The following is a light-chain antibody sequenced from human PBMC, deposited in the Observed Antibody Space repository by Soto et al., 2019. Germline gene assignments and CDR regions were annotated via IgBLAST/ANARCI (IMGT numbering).Light chain of an antibody. Sequence: DIQMTQSPSTLSTSVGDRVTITCRAGHSIGSYLAWYQQKPGKAPRLLIYDASSLESGVPSRFSGSGSGTEFTLTISSLQPDDLGIYYCQQYESYMTFGQGTKVDNK. V-gene: IGKV1-5*01. CDR2: DAS. J-gene: IGKJ1*01. CDR3: QQYESYMT. CDR1: HSIGSY.